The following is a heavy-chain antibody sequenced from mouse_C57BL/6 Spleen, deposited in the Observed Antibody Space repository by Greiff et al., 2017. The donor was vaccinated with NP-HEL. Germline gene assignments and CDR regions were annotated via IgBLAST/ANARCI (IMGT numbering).Heavy chain of an antibody. CDR3: ARGITTGY. CDR1: GFTFSSYA. V-gene: IGHV5-4*03. Sequence: EVKLVESGGGLVKPGGSLKLSCAASGFTFSSYAMSWVRQTPEKRLEWVATISDGGSYTYYPDNVKGRFTISRDNAKNNLYLQMSHLKSEDTAMYYCARGITTGYWGQGTTLTVSS. CDR2: ISDGGSYT. D-gene: IGHD1-1*01. J-gene: IGHJ2*01.